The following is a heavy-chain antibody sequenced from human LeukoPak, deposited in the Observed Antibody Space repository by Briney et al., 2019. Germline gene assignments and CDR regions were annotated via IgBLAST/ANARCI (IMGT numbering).Heavy chain of an antibody. D-gene: IGHD6-19*01. CDR1: GGSIRSSSYY. Sequence: TSETLSLTCTVSGGSIRSSSYYWGWIRQPPGKGLEWIGSVYYSGSTYYNPSLKSRVTISVDTSKNQFSLNLSSVTAADTAVYYCARRVGDYASGWYALGSFDYWGQGTLVTVSS. CDR3: ARRVGDYASGWYALGSFDY. CDR2: VYYSGST. V-gene: IGHV4-39*01. J-gene: IGHJ4*02.